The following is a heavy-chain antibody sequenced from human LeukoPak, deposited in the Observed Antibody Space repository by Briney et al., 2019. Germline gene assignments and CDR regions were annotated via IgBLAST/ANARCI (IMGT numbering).Heavy chain of an antibody. V-gene: IGHV3-74*01. CDR1: GFTFSRDW. D-gene: IGHD2-15*01. CDR3: VRDFRQCIGGSCYA. Sequence: GGSLRLSCAASGFTFSRDWMYWVRQAPGKGVGWVSRINSDGSSTNYADSVKGGFTISRDNAKKRLYLQMNSLRAENTAVFYCVRDFRQCIGGSCYAWGQGTLVTVSS. CDR2: INSDGSST. J-gene: IGHJ5*02.